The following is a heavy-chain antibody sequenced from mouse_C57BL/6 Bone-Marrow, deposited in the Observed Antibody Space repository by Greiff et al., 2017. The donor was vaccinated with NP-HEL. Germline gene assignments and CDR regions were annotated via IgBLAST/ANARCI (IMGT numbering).Heavy chain of an antibody. J-gene: IGHJ3*01. V-gene: IGHV5-9-1*02. Sequence: EVNVVESGEGLVKPGGSLKLSCAASGFTFSSYAMSWVRQTPEKRLEWVAYISSGGDYIYYADTVKGRFTISRDNARNTLYLQMSSLKSEDTAMYYCTREATMAPAYWGQGTLVTVSA. D-gene: IGHD2-1*01. CDR1: GFTFSSYA. CDR2: ISSGGDYI. CDR3: TREATMAPAY.